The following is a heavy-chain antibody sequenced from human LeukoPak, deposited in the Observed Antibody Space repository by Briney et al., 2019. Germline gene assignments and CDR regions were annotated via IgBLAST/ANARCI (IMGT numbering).Heavy chain of an antibody. CDR3: AREFRRIAAAVHWFDP. CDR2: IKHSGST. CDR1: GGSFSGYY. Sequence: ASETLSLTCAVYGGSFSGYYWSWIRQPPGKGLEWIGEIKHSGSTNYNPSLKSRVTISVDTSKNQFSLKLSSVTAADTAVYYCAREFRRIAAAVHWFDPWGQGTLVTVSS. D-gene: IGHD6-13*01. V-gene: IGHV4-34*01. J-gene: IGHJ5*02.